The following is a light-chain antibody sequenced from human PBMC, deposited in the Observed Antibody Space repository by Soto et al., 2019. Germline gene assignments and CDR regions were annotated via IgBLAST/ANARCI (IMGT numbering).Light chain of an antibody. V-gene: IGLV2-14*01. CDR3: SSYTSSSTRLYV. CDR1: SSDVGGYNY. Sequence: QSVLTQPASVSGSPGQSITISCTGTSSDVGGYNYVSWYQQHPGKAPKLMIYDVSNRPSGVSNRFSGSKSGNTASLTISGLQAEDVAYYYCSSYTSSSTRLYVFGTGTKRTVL. CDR2: DVS. J-gene: IGLJ1*01.